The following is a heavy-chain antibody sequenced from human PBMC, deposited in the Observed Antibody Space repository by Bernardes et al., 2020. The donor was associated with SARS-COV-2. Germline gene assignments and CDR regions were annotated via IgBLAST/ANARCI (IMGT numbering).Heavy chain of an antibody. CDR1: GYMFSNYN. CDR3: ARGSLFYHNDEGPFHD. Sequence: ASVKVSCKASGYMFSNYNMHWVRQAPGQRLEWMGWIYGGNGNTKYSENFQDRVTITRDTSASTAYMELSSLRDEYTAVYYCARGSLFYHNDEGPFHDWGQGTLVTVSS. V-gene: IGHV1-3*01. J-gene: IGHJ4*02. D-gene: IGHD2-2*01. CDR2: IYGGNGNT.